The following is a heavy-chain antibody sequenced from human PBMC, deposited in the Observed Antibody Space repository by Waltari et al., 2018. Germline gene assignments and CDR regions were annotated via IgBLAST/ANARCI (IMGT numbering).Heavy chain of an antibody. Sequence: EYMGGFIPMFDTANYALKFQGRVTITADESTSTAYMELRGLRSEDTAVYYCARDAIEMATANRGYYFNYWGQGTLVTVSS. J-gene: IGHJ4*02. V-gene: IGHV1-69*01. CDR2: FIPMFDTA. D-gene: IGHD5-18*01. CDR3: ARDAIEMATANRGYYFNY.